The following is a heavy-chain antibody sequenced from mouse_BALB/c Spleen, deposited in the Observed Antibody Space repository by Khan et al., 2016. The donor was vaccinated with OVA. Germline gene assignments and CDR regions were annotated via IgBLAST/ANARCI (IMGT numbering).Heavy chain of an antibody. J-gene: IGHJ1*01. V-gene: IGHV4-1*02. CDR1: GFDFSRYW. CDR3: ARHGYCGNYDWYFDV. D-gene: IGHD2-1*01. Sequence: EVKLLESGGGLVQPGGSLKLSCAATGFDFSRYWMSWVRQAPGKGLEWIGEINPDSSTINYTPSLKDKFIISRDNAKNTLYLQMSKVRSEDTALYYCARHGYCGNYDWYFDVWGAGTTVTVSS. CDR2: INPDSSTI.